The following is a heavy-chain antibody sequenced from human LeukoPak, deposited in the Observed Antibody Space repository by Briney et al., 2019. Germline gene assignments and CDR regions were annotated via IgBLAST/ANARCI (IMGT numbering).Heavy chain of an antibody. CDR2: IYYSGST. Sequence: SQTLSLTCTVSGGSISSGGYYWSWIRQHPGMGLEWIGYIYYSGSTYYNPSLKSRVTISVDTSKNQFSLKLSSVTAREPAVYYCARSSGWSYFDYWGQGTLVTVSS. V-gene: IGHV4-31*03. J-gene: IGHJ4*02. CDR1: GGSISSGGYY. CDR3: ARSSGWSYFDY. D-gene: IGHD2-15*01.